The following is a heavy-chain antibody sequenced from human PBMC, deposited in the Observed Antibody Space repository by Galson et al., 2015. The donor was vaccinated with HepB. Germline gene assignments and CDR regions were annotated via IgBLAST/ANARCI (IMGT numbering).Heavy chain of an antibody. D-gene: IGHD3-10*01. CDR1: GFTFGDYA. V-gene: IGHV3-9*01. CDR2: ISWNSGNI. Sequence: SLRLSCAASGFTFGDYAMHWVRQAPGKGLEWVSGISWNSGNIGYADSLKGRFTISRDNAKNSLYLQMNSLRDEDTALYYCAKDNYYGSGRSWNALDFWGQGTMVTVSS. J-gene: IGHJ3*01. CDR3: AKDNYYGSGRSWNALDF.